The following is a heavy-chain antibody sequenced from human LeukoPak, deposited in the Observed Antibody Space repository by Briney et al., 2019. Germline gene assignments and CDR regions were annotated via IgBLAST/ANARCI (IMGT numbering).Heavy chain of an antibody. CDR3: AKDKYYGSGSRNWFDP. D-gene: IGHD3-10*01. Sequence: GGSLRLSCAASGFTFSSYGIHWVRQAPGKGLEWVAFIRYDGSNKYYADSVKGRFTISRDNSKNTLYLQMNSLRAEDTAVYYFAKDKYYGSGSRNWFDPWGQGTLVTVSS. CDR2: IRYDGSNK. J-gene: IGHJ5*02. CDR1: GFTFSSYG. V-gene: IGHV3-30*02.